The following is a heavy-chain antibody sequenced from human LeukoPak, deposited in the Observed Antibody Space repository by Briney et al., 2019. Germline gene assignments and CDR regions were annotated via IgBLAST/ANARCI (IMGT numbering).Heavy chain of an antibody. J-gene: IGHJ6*02. CDR1: GGSFSGYY. CDR2: INHSGST. Sequence: PSETLSLTCAVYGGSFSGYYWSWIRQPPGKGLEWIGEINHSGSTNYNPSLKSRVTISVDTSKTQFSLKLRSVTAADTAVYYCARDRCSSTSCYTKYYYYYGMDVWGQGTTVTVSS. CDR3: ARDRCSSTSCYTKYYYYYGMDV. V-gene: IGHV4-34*01. D-gene: IGHD2-2*02.